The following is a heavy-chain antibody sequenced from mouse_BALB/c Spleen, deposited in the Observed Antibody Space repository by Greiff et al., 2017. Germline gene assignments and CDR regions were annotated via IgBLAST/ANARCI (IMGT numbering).Heavy chain of an antibody. CDR1: GFSLTSYG. V-gene: IGHV2-2*02. J-gene: IGHJ2*01. Sequence: VQRVESGPGLVQPSQSLSITCTVSGFSLTSYGVHWVRQSPGKGLEWLGVIWSGGSTDYNAAFISRLSISKDNSKSQVFFKMNSLQANDTAIYYCARNWNYGSSYYFDYWGQGTTLTVSS. CDR3: ARNWNYGSSYYFDY. D-gene: IGHD1-1*01. CDR2: IWSGGST.